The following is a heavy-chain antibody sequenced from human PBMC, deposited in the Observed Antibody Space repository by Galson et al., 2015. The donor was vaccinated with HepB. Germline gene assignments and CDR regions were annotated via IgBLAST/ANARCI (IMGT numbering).Heavy chain of an antibody. J-gene: IGHJ4*02. CDR1: GFTFSSYW. Sequence: SLRLSCAASGFTFSSYWMEWVRQAPGKGLVWVSRVNSDGSSTSYADSVKGRFTISRDNAKNTLYLQMNGLRTEDTAVYYCARGGPDSSSIFDYWGQGTLVTVSS. D-gene: IGHD6-19*01. V-gene: IGHV3-74*01. CDR2: VNSDGSST. CDR3: ARGGPDSSSIFDY.